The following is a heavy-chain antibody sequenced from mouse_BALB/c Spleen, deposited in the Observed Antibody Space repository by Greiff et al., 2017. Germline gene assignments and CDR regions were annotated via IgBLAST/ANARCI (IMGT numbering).Heavy chain of an antibody. Sequence: VQLQQSGAELVRSGASVKLSCTASGFNIKDYYMHWVKQRPEQGLEWIGWIDPENGDTEYAPKFQGKATMTADTSSNTAYLQLSSLTSEDTAVYYCNAMMTTRYAMDYWGQGTSVTVSS. J-gene: IGHJ4*01. CDR3: NAMMTTRYAMDY. CDR1: GFNIKDYY. CDR2: IDPENGDT. V-gene: IGHV14-4*02. D-gene: IGHD2-4*01.